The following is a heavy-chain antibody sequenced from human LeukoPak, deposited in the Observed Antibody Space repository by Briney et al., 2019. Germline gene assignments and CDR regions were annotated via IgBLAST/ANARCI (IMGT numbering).Heavy chain of an antibody. J-gene: IGHJ4*02. CDR2: ISGSGSST. D-gene: IGHD3-10*01. CDR3: AKEPASGSCFDY. CDR1: GYTFNSYA. Sequence: GGSLRLSCTASGYTFNSYAMSWVRQAPGKGLEWVSGISGSGSSTYYADSVKGRFTISRDNSKNTLYLQMNSLRAEDTALYYCAKEPASGSCFDYGGQGTLVTVPS. V-gene: IGHV3-23*01.